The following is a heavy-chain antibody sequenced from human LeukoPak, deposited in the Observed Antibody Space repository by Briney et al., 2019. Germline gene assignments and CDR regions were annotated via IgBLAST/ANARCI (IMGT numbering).Heavy chain of an antibody. J-gene: IGHJ3*02. V-gene: IGHV1-69*05. CDR3: ARQGGITVFGVAQPGGAFDI. CDR2: IIPIFGTA. CDR1: GYTFTSYY. D-gene: IGHD3-3*01. Sequence: ASVKVSCKASGYTFTSYYMHWVRQAPGQGLEWMGGIIPIFGTAKYAQKVQGRVTMNTDESKSTAYMELSSLRSEDSAVYYCARQGGITVFGVAQPGGAFDIWGQGTMVTVSS.